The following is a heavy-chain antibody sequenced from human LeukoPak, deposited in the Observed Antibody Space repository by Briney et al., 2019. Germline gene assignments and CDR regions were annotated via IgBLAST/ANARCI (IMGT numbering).Heavy chain of an antibody. CDR1: GVTFSRYW. CDR3: ARDPQYHYDDTGTFDY. D-gene: IGHD3-22*01. Sequence: GGSLRLSCAASGVTFSRYWMTWVRQAPGKGLEWVANIEQDGSDKYYVDSVKGRFTISRDNAKNSLYLQMSNLRVEDTAVYYCARDPQYHYDDTGTFDYWGQGSLVTVSS. CDR2: IEQDGSDK. J-gene: IGHJ4*02. V-gene: IGHV3-7*01.